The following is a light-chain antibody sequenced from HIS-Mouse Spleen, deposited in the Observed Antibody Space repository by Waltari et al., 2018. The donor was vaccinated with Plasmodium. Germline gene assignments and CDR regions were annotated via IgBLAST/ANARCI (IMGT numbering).Light chain of an antibody. CDR2: DAS. CDR1: QGISSA. CDR3: QQFNSYPLT. Sequence: AIQLTQSPSSLSASVGDRVTITCRASQGISSALAWYQQKPGKAPKLLIYDASSLESGVPSKLSGSGSGTDFTITISSLQPEDFAIDYCQQFNSYPLTFGGGTKVEIK. J-gene: IGKJ4*01. V-gene: IGKV1-13*02.